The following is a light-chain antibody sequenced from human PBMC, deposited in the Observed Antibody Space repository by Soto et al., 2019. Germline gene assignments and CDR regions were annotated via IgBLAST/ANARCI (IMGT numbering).Light chain of an antibody. CDR1: QSVAGN. J-gene: IGKJ4*01. V-gene: IGKV3-15*01. CDR3: QQYNKWPLT. CDR2: GAF. Sequence: EIVMTQSPATLSVSPGEGATLSCWASQSVAGNLAWYQQKPGQAPRLLIYGAFTRAPGLPATFSGSGSGTELTLTISSLQSEDFAVYYCQQYNKWPLTFGGGTKVEIK.